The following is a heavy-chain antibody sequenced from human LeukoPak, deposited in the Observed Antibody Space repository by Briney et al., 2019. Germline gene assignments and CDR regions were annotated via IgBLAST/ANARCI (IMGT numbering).Heavy chain of an antibody. CDR3: ARAQVVPAAIFSIGVLAFDI. CDR2: INHSGST. CDR1: GGSFSGYY. V-gene: IGHV4-34*01. Sequence: PSETLSLTCAVYGGSFSGYYWSWIRQPPGKGLEWIGEINHSGSTNYNPSLKSRVTISVDTSKNQFSLKLSSVTAADTAVYYCARAQVVPAAIFSIGVLAFDIWGQGTMVTVSS. J-gene: IGHJ3*02. D-gene: IGHD2-2*01.